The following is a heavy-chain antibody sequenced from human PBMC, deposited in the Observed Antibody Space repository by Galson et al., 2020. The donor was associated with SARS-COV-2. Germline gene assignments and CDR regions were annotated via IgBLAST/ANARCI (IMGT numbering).Heavy chain of an antibody. CDR3: SRDQGYGSSWCIVVPFDH. CDR2: INYGGTT. V-gene: IGHV4-39*07. CDR1: GDSISDNNCF. D-gene: IGHD6-13*01. J-gene: IGHJ4*02. Sequence: KASETLSLTCTVSGDSISDNNCFWGWIRQPPGKGLEWIGSINYGGTTYYHPTLKSRLTISMDTSKNQFSLNLISVTASDTAVYYCSRDQGYGSSWCIVVPFDHWGQGTLVTVSA.